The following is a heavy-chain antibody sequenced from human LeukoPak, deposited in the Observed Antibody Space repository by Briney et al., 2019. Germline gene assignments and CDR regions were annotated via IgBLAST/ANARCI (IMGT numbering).Heavy chain of an antibody. CDR3: ATDEWELP. D-gene: IGHD1-26*01. CDR1: GFNFSDAW. CDR2: IKIKTEGETG. Sequence: PGGSLRLSCAASGFNFSDAWMTWVRQVPGKGLEWVGRIKIKTEGETGDYAAPLKGRFIISRDDSTTTLYLQMNSLKTEDTAIYYCATDEWELPWGQGTLVTVSS. J-gene: IGHJ5*02. V-gene: IGHV3-15*01.